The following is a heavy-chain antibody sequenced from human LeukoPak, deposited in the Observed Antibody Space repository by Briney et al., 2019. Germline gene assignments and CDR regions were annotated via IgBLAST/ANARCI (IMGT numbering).Heavy chain of an antibody. V-gene: IGHV4-59*08. Sequence: SETLSLTCTVSGGSIRSYYWSWIRQSPGKGLEWTGYIYNTGSTKYNPSLKSRLSISLDTANNHFSLKLSSVAAADAAVYYCAGTVGGPNWFDSWGQGTQVTVSS. D-gene: IGHD2-15*01. CDR2: IYNTGST. J-gene: IGHJ5*01. CDR3: AGTVGGPNWFDS. CDR1: GGSIRSYY.